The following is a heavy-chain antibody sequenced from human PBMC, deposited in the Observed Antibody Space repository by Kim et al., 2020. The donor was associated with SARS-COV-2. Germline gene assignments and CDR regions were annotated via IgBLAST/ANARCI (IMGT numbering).Heavy chain of an antibody. CDR3: ATLFRGQDY. J-gene: IGHJ4*02. D-gene: IGHD3-10*01. CDR2: GST. Sequence: GSTYYNPSLKSRVTISVDTSKNQFSLKLSSVTGADTAVYYCATLFRGQDYWGQGTLVTVSS. V-gene: IGHV4-39*01.